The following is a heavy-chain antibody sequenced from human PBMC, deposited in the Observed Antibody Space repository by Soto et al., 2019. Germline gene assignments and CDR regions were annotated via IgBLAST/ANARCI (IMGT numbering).Heavy chain of an antibody. D-gene: IGHD3-3*01. CDR3: ARVQTLFGIINVFDY. CDR2: INPNSGGT. CDR1: GYTFTGYY. V-gene: IGHV1-2*02. J-gene: IGHJ4*02. Sequence: VASVKVSCKASGYTFTGYYMQWVRQAPGQGLERMGWINPNSGGTNYAQKFQGRVTMTRDTSISTAYMELSRLRSDDTAVYYCARVQTLFGIINVFDYLGQGTLVTVSS.